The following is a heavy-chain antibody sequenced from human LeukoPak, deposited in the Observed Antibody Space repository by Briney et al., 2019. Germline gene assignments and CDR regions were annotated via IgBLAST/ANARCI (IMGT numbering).Heavy chain of an antibody. V-gene: IGHV5-51*01. CDR2: IYPGDSDT. D-gene: IGHD5-12*01. CDR1: GYSFTSYW. Sequence: GESLKISCKGSGYSFTSYWFGWVRQMPGKGLEWMGIIYPGDSDTRYSPSFQGQVTISADKSISTAYLQWSSLKASDTAMYYCARTRDIVATIADYWGQGTLVTVSS. CDR3: ARTRDIVATIADY. J-gene: IGHJ4*02.